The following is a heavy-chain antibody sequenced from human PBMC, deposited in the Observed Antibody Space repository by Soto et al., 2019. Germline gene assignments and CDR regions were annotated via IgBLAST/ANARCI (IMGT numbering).Heavy chain of an antibody. Sequence: QVQLQESGPGLVKPSQTLSLTCTVSGGSISSGGYYWSWIRQHPGKGLEWIGYIYYSGSTYYNPSLKSRVTLSVDTSNNQCSLKLSSVAAADTAVYYCASTMVRGYYYYGMDVWGQGTTVTVSS. CDR3: ASTMVRGYYYYGMDV. D-gene: IGHD3-10*01. CDR1: GGSISSGGYY. CDR2: IYYSGST. J-gene: IGHJ6*02. V-gene: IGHV4-31*03.